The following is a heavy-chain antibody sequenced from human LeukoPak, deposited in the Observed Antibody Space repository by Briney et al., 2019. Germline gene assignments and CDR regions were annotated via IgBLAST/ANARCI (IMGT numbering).Heavy chain of an antibody. CDR1: GYTFTGYY. V-gene: IGHV1-2*02. D-gene: IGHD2-15*01. J-gene: IGHJ3*02. CDR3: ARSIVVVAATGDFDI. Sequence: ASVKVSCEASGYTFTGYYMHWVRQAPGQGLEWMGWINPNSGGTNYAQKFQGRVTMTRDTSISTAYMELSRLRSDDTAVYYCARSIVVVAATGDFDIWGQGTMVTVSS. CDR2: INPNSGGT.